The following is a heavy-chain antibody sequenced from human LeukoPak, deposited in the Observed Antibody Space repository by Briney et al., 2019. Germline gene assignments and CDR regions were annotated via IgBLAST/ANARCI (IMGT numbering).Heavy chain of an antibody. J-gene: IGHJ5*02. Sequence: SETLSLTCTVSGGSISSSSYYWGWIRQPPGKGLEWIGRIYYSGSTYYNPSLKSRVPISVDTSTNQFSLKLSSVTAADTAVYYCARVDYGDYWFDPWRQGTLVTVSS. D-gene: IGHD4-17*01. CDR3: ARVDYGDYWFDP. CDR1: GGSISSSSYY. V-gene: IGHV4-39*07. CDR2: IYYSGST.